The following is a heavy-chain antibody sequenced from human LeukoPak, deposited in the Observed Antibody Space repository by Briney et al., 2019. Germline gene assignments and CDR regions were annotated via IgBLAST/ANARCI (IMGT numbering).Heavy chain of an antibody. D-gene: IGHD3-10*01. J-gene: IGHJ4*02. CDR3: ARPLGTYYYGSGSPLGY. CDR1: GGSISSYY. CDR2: INHSGST. Sequence: PSETLSLTCTVSGGSISSYYWSWIRQPPGKGLEWIGEINHSGSTNYNPSLKSRVTISVDTSKNQFSLKLSSVTAADTAVYYCARPLGTYYYGSGSPLGYWGQGTLVTVSP. V-gene: IGHV4-34*01.